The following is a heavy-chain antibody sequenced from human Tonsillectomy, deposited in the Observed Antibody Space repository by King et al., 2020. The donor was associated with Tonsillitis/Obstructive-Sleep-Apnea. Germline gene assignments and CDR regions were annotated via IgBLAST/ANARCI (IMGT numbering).Heavy chain of an antibody. J-gene: IGHJ6*03. D-gene: IGHD3-3*01. Sequence: VQLVESGGGLVQPGGSLRLSCAASGFTFSSYAMSWVRQAPGKGLEWVSAISGSSGSTYYADSVKGRFTISRDNSKNTLYLQMNSLRAEDTAVYYCAKVGYDFWSGYYFVADYYYYYYMDVWGKGTTVTVSS. V-gene: IGHV3-23*04. CDR3: AKVGYDFWSGYYFVADYYYYYYMDV. CDR1: GFTFSSYA. CDR2: ISGSSGST.